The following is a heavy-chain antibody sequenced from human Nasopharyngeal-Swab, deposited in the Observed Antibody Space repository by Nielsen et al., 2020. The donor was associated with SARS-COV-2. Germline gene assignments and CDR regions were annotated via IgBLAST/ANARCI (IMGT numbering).Heavy chain of an antibody. D-gene: IGHD1-26*01. Sequence: LTCAASGFTFSSYAMSWVRQAPGKGLEWVSAISGSGGSTYYADSVKGRFTISRDNSKNTLYLQMNSLRAEDTAVYYCAKDWEVGATSYYYYMDVWGKGTTVTVSS. CDR2: ISGSGGST. CDR3: AKDWEVGATSYYYYMDV. V-gene: IGHV3-23*01. J-gene: IGHJ6*03. CDR1: GFTFSSYA.